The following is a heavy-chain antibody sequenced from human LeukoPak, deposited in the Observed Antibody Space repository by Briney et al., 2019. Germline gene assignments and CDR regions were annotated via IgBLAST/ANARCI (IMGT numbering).Heavy chain of an antibody. D-gene: IGHD2-15*01. CDR1: GYTFTSYA. V-gene: IGHV1-3*01. CDR3: ARAVVAATLEDYNWFDP. Sequence: ASVKVSCKASGYTFTSYAMHWVRQAPGQRLEWMGWINAGNGNTKYSQKFQGRVTITRDTSASTAYMELSSLRPEDTAVYYCARAVVAATLEDYNWFDPWGQGTLATVSS. J-gene: IGHJ5*02. CDR2: INAGNGNT.